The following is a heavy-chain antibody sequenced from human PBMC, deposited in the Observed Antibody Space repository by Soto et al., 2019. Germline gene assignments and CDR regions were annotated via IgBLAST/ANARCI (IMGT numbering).Heavy chain of an antibody. J-gene: IGHJ4*02. CDR2: IIPIFGTA. Sequence: SVKVSCKASGGTFSSYAISWVRQAPGQGLEWMGGIIPIFGTANYAQKFQGRVTITADESTSTAYMELSSLRSEDTAVYYCANRYYDFWSGYWIFDYWGQGTLVTVSS. V-gene: IGHV1-69*13. D-gene: IGHD3-3*01. CDR1: GGTFSSYA. CDR3: ANRYYDFWSGYWIFDY.